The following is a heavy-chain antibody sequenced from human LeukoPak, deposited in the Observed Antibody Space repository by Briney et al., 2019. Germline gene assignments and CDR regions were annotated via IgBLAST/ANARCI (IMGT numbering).Heavy chain of an antibody. J-gene: IGHJ5*02. CDR3: ARDQLPLGAFDP. CDR2: IYHSGST. V-gene: IGHV4-38-2*02. D-gene: IGHD1-7*01. CDR1: GYSISSGYY. Sequence: SETLSLTCTVSGYSISSGYYWGWIRQPPGKGLEWIGSIYHSGSTYYNPSLKSRVTISVDTSKNQFSLKLSSVTAADTAVYYCARDQLPLGAFDPWGQGTLVTVSS.